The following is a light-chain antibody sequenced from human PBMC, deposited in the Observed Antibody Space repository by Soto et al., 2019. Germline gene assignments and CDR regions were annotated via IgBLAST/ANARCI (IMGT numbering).Light chain of an antibody. CDR3: SSYTRSSTVL. CDR2: DVD. CDR1: SSDVGTYNS. Sequence: QSALTQPASVSGSPGQSITISCTRTSSDVGTYNSVSWYQQHPGKAPKLMIYDVDIRPSGVSNRFSGSKSGNTASLTISGLQAEDEADYYCSSYTRSSTVLFGGGTKVTVL. J-gene: IGLJ2*01. V-gene: IGLV2-14*01.